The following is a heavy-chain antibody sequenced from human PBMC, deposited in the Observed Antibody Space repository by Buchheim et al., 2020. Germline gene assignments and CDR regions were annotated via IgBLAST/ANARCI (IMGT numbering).Heavy chain of an antibody. J-gene: IGHJ4*02. Sequence: QLQLQESGPGLVKPSETLSLTCTVSGGPITNPIYYWGWIRQPPGKGLEWIGSIQSSVSTYYSPSPKSRVTISVDTSKNKFSLKLSSVTGADTAVYYCARIDSSSWKDYCDYWGQGTL. CDR1: GGPITNPIYY. CDR3: ARIDSSSWKDYCDY. V-gene: IGHV4-39*01. D-gene: IGHD6-13*01. CDR2: IQSSVST.